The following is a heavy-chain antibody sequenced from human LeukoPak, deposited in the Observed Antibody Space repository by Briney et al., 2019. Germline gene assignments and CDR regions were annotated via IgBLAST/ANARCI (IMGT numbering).Heavy chain of an antibody. CDR3: ARRSSGSPPYYFGY. V-gene: IGHV3-9*01. Sequence: GGSLRLSCAASGFTFDDYAMHWVRQAPGKGLEWVSGISWSSGSIAYADSVKGRFTISRDNAKNSLYLQMNSLRAEDTAVYYCARRSSGSPPYYFGYWGQGTLVTVSS. CDR1: GFTFDDYA. D-gene: IGHD1-26*01. CDR2: ISWSSGSI. J-gene: IGHJ4*02.